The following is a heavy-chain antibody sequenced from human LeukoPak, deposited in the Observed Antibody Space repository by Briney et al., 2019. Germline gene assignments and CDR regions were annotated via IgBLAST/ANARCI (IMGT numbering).Heavy chain of an antibody. V-gene: IGHV3-11*01. CDR2: ISSSGSTI. CDR3: ARDRAYYYDSSGYPRGGYYGMDV. J-gene: IGHJ6*02. Sequence: GGSLRLSRAASGFTFSDYYMSWIRQAPGKGLEWVSYISSSGSTIYYADSVKGRFTISRDNAKNSLYLQMNSLRAEDTAVYYCARDRAYYYDSSGYPRGGYYGMDVWGQGTTVTVSS. CDR1: GFTFSDYY. D-gene: IGHD3-22*01.